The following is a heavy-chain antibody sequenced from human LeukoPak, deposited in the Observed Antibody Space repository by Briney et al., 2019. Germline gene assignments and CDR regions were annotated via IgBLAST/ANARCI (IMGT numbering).Heavy chain of an antibody. CDR3: ARDDWRIWEQPNGMDV. J-gene: IGHJ6*04. D-gene: IGHD1-26*01. Sequence: GGSLRLSCAASGSTFSSYWMHWVRQAPGKGLVWVSRINSDGSSTSYADSVKGRFTISRDNAKNTLYLQMNSLRAEDTAVYYCARDDWRIWEQPNGMDVWGKGTTVTVSS. CDR1: GSTFSSYW. V-gene: IGHV3-74*01. CDR2: INSDGSST.